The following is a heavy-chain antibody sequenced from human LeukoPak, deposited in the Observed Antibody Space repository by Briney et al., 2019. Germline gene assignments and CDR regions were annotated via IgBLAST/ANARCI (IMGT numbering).Heavy chain of an antibody. V-gene: IGHV4-59*01. Sequence: SETLSLTCTVSGDSISSYYWNWIRQPPGKGLDWIGYVYYSRSTNYNPSLKSRVTMSVDTSKNQFSLKLSSVTAADTAVYYCARVADQNWYFDLWGRGTLVTVSS. CDR1: GDSISSYY. J-gene: IGHJ2*01. CDR2: VYYSRST. CDR3: ARVADQNWYFDL.